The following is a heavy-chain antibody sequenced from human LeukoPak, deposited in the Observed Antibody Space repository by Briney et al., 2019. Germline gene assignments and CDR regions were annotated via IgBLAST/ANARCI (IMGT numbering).Heavy chain of an antibody. CDR2: INSGGSST. D-gene: IGHD6-19*01. CDR3: ARDRYSSAWYEE. J-gene: IGHJ4*02. CDR1: AFTFSSDW. V-gene: IGHV3-74*01. Sequence: GGSLRLSCTASAFTFSSDWMHWVRHAPGKGLVWVSHINSGGSSTSYADSVKGRFTISRDNAKNTLYLQMNSLRAEDTAVYYCARDRYSSAWYEEWGQGTLVTVSS.